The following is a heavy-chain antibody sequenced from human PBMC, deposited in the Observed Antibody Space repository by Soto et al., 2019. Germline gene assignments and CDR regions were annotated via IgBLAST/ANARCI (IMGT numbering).Heavy chain of an antibody. CDR1: GGSIISYY. CDR3: ARMNWNYDPPYYFDY. D-gene: IGHD1-7*01. Sequence: SETLSLTCTVSGGSIISYYWSWIRQPPGKGLEWIGYIYYSGSTNYNPSLKSRVTISVDTSKNQFSLKLSSVTAADTAVYYCARMNWNYDPPYYFDYWGQGTLVTVSS. CDR2: IYYSGST. J-gene: IGHJ4*02. V-gene: IGHV4-59*01.